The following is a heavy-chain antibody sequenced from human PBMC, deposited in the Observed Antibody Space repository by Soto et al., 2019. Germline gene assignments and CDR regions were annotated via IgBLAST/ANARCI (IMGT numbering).Heavy chain of an antibody. J-gene: IGHJ4*02. CDR2: IYYSGST. D-gene: IGHD6-19*01. CDR1: GGSISSSSYY. Sequence: PSETLSLTCAVYGGSISSSSYYWGWIRQPPGKGLEWIGSIYYSGSTYYNPSLKSRVTISVDTSKNQFSLKLSSVTAADTAVYYCAGSSGWYFFDYWGQGTLVTVSS. CDR3: AGSSGWYFFDY. V-gene: IGHV4-39*01.